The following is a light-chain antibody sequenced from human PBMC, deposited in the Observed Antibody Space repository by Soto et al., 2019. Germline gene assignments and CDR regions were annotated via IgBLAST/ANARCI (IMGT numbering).Light chain of an antibody. CDR2: AAS. CDR3: QQYNNWLRT. J-gene: IGKJ5*01. CDR1: QSVSSS. V-gene: IGKV3-15*01. Sequence: EIVMTQSPATLSVSPVERATLSCRASQSVSSSLAWYQQKPGQAPRLLIYAASTRASGVPARFSGSGSGTEFTLTISSLQSEDFAVYYCQQYNNWLRTFGHGTRLEIK.